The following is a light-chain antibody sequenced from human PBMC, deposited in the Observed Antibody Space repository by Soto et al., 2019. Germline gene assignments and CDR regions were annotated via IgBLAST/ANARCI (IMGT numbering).Light chain of an antibody. CDR3: QHYDSSPPYT. CDR2: AAS. V-gene: IGKV3-20*01. Sequence: EVVLSLSPVTLSLSPGERATLSCRASRIFASSYLGWYQQKPGQAPRLLIYAASTRATGIPDRFSGSGSATDFTLTISRLEPEDSAVYYCQHYDSSPPYTLGQGTRLE. J-gene: IGKJ5*01. CDR1: RIFASSY.